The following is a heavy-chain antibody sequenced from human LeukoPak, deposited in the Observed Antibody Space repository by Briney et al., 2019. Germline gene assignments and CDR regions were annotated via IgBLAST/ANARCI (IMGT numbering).Heavy chain of an antibody. CDR3: ARGPGYGSGSYYNNY. J-gene: IGHJ4*02. CDR1: GFTFSSYW. Sequence: PGGSLRHSCAASGFTFSSYWMTWVRQAPGKGLEWVANIKQDGSEKYYVDSVKGRFTISRDNAKNSLYLQMNTLRAEDTAVYYCARGPGYGSGSYYNNYWGQGTLVTVSS. CDR2: IKQDGSEK. V-gene: IGHV3-7*01. D-gene: IGHD3-10*01.